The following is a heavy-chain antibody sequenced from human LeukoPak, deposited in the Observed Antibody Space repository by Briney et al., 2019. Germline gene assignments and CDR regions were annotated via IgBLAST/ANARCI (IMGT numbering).Heavy chain of an antibody. CDR1: GSTFDMST. CDR2: MKEDGTEI. Sequence: PGGSLRLSCVVSGSTFDMSTMTWVRQAPGKGPEWVAKMKEDGTEIFYAGSVDGRFTISRDNSKNSLYLQMNSLRVEDTAVYYCATGGAPGGRFENWGQGTLVTVSS. J-gene: IGHJ4*02. D-gene: IGHD3-16*01. V-gene: IGHV3-7*01. CDR3: ATGGAPGGRFEN.